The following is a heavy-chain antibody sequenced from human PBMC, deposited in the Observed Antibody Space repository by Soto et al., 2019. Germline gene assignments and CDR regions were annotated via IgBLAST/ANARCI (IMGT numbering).Heavy chain of an antibody. V-gene: IGHV2-5*01. D-gene: IGHD3-3*01. J-gene: IGHJ4*02. CDR3: AHAIHPDYDFWSGYYWVFDY. CDR1: GFSLSTSGVG. CDR2: IYWNDDK. Sequence: QITLKESGPTLVKPTQTLTLTCTFSGFSLSTSGVGVGWIRQPPGKALEWLALIYWNDDKRYSPSLKSRLTITKDTSKNQVVLTMTNMDPVDTATYYCAHAIHPDYDFWSGYYWVFDYWGQGTLVTVSS.